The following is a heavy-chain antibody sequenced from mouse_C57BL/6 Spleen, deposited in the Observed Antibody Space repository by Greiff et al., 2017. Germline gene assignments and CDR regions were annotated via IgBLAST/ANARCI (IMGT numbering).Heavy chain of an antibody. CDR1: GYTFTDYE. J-gene: IGHJ2*01. CDR3: TRPSTPGYFDY. CDR2: IDPETGGT. V-gene: IGHV1-15*01. Sequence: VQLQQSGAELVRPGASVTLSCKASGYTFTDYEMHWVKQTPVHGLEWIGAIDPETGGTAYNQKFKGKAILTADKSSSTAYMELRSLTSEDSAVYYCTRPSTPGYFDYWGQGTTLTVSS.